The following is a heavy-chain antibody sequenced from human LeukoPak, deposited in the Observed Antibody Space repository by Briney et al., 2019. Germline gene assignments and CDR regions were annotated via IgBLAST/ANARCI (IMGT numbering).Heavy chain of an antibody. CDR1: GYTFTSYG. Sequence: ASVKVSCKASGYTFTSYGISWVRQAPGQGLEWMGWISAYNANTNYAQKLQGGVTMTTDTSTSTAYMELRSLRSDDTAVYYCARDKGDSSSASSYYYYGMDVWGQGTTVTVSS. J-gene: IGHJ6*02. CDR3: ARDKGDSSSASSYYYYGMDV. D-gene: IGHD6-6*01. CDR2: ISAYNANT. V-gene: IGHV1-18*01.